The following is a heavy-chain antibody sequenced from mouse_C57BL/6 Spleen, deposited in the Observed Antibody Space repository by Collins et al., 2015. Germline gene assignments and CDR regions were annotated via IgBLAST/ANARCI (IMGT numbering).Heavy chain of an antibody. Sequence: QPPGKGLEWLGVIWAGGSTNYNSALMSRLSISKDNSKSQVFLKMNSLQTDDTAMYYCASHRSFAYWGQGTLVTVSA. J-gene: IGHJ3*01. V-gene: IGHV2-9*02. D-gene: IGHD2-14*01. CDR2: IWAGGST. CDR3: ASHRSFAY.